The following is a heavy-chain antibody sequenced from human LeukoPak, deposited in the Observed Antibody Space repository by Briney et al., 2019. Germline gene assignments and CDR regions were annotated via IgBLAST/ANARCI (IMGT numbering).Heavy chain of an antibody. J-gene: IGHJ6*02. CDR3: ARSPGIVGATTIYYGMDV. CDR2: ISAYNGNT. D-gene: IGHD1-26*01. Sequence: GASVKVSCKASGYTFTSYGISWVRQAPGQGFEWMGWISAYNGNTNYAQKLQGRVTMTTDTSTSTAYMELRSLRSDDTAVYYCARSPGIVGATTIYYGMDVWGQGTTVTVSS. V-gene: IGHV1-18*01. CDR1: GYTFTSYG.